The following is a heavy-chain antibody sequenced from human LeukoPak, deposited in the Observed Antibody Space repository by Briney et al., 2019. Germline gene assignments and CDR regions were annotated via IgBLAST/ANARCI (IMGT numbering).Heavy chain of an antibody. CDR2: INPNSGGT. V-gene: IGHV1-2*06. CDR3: ARDPTPYYYYYMDV. CDR1: GYTFTGYY. J-gene: IGHJ6*03. Sequence: ASVKVSCKASGYTFTGYYMHWVRQAHGQGLEWMGRINPNSGGTNYAQKFQGRVTMTRDTSISTAYMELSRLRSDDTAVYYCARDPTPYYYYYMDVWGKGTTVTVSS.